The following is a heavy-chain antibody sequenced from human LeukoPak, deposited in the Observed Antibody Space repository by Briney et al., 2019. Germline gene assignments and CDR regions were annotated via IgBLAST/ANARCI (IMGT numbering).Heavy chain of an antibody. J-gene: IGHJ6*03. CDR2: FRGSGGST. CDR1: GFTFSSYG. CDR3: ARADSSGYFSPRYYYYYYMDV. Sequence: PGGPLRLSCAASGFTFSSYGMSLVPQAPGKGPEGVSAFRGSGGSTYYADSVKGRFTISRDNSKNTLYLQMHSLRAEHTAVYYCARADSSGYFSPRYYYYYYMDVWGKGTTVTVSS. V-gene: IGHV3-23*01. D-gene: IGHD3-22*01.